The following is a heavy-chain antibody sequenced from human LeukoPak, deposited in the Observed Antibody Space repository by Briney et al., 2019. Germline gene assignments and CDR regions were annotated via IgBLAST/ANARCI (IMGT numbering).Heavy chain of an antibody. J-gene: IGHJ4*02. CDR3: ARSTLGIEFDY. CDR2: ISAYNHSA. Sequence: ASVKVSCKTSGYSFTNYGISWVRQAPGQGLEWMGWISAYNHSAHYAQGLEGRVTMTSETSARTAYMELRSLRSDDTAVYYCARSTLGIEFDYWGQGSLVTVSS. D-gene: IGHD7-27*01. V-gene: IGHV1-18*01. CDR1: GYSFTNYG.